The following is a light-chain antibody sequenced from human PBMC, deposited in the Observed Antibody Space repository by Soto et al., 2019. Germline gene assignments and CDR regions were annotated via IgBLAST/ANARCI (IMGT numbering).Light chain of an antibody. V-gene: IGKV3-15*01. J-gene: IGKJ4*02. CDR3: RQYGSSGT. Sequence: EIVMTQSPATLSLSPGERATLSCRASQSVSSNLAWYQQKPGQAPRLLIYGASTRATGIPARFSGSGSGTEFTLTIRSLQYVDFAVYYCRQYGSSGTFGGGTKVDIK. CDR2: GAS. CDR1: QSVSSN.